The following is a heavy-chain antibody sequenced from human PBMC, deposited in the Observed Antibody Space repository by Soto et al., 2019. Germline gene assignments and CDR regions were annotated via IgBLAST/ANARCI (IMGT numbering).Heavy chain of an antibody. CDR3: ARMETGRVVTGPNWFDP. CDR2: INPSDGNR. J-gene: IGHJ5*02. D-gene: IGHD2-21*02. CDR1: GYSFSFYG. Sequence: ASVKVSCKASGYSFSFYGINWVRQAPGQGLEWMGWINPSDGNRNFAQRFEDRVTMTTATSTNTVFVELRSLRSEDTAMYYCARMETGRVVTGPNWFDPWGQGTLVTVSS. V-gene: IGHV1-18*01.